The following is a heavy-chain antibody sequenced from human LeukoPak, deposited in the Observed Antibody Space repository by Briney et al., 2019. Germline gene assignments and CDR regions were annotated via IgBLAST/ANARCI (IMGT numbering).Heavy chain of an antibody. Sequence: AGGSLRLSCAASGFTFSSYAMSWVRQAPGKGLEWVSGSCSAGSTYYPAPVKGRFTISRDNSKNTLYLQMNSLRAEDTAVYYCAADFWSGYYPIYWGQGTLVTVSS. V-gene: IGHV3-23*01. J-gene: IGHJ4*02. CDR3: AADFWSGYYPIY. D-gene: IGHD3-3*01. CDR2: SCSAGST. CDR1: GFTFSSYA.